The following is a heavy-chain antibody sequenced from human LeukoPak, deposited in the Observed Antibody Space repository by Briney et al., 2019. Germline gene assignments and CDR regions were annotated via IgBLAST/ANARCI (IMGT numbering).Heavy chain of an antibody. CDR3: AKVPRAVAISRYDY. CDR2: ISGSGGST. J-gene: IGHJ4*02. D-gene: IGHD6-19*01. CDR1: GFTFSSYA. V-gene: IGHV3-23*01. Sequence: GGSLRLSCAASGFTFSSYAMSWVRQAPGKGLEWVSAISGSGGSTYYADSVRGRFTISRGNSKNTLYLQMNSLRAEDTAVYYCAKVPRAVAISRYDYWGQGTLVTVSS.